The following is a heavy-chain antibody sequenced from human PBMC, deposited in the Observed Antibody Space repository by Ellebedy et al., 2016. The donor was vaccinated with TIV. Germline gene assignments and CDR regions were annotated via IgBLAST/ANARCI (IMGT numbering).Heavy chain of an antibody. CDR1: GFTFTRYG. CDR2: ISGYSGNT. V-gene: IGHV1-18*04. CDR3: ARGSGPKWLDP. Sequence: AASVKVSCKASGFTFTRYGINWARQAPGQGLEWRGWISGYSGNTDYAQKFQGKVTMTTDTGTNTCYMELTSLTSDDTAVYYSARGSGPKWLDPWGQGTLVTVSS. J-gene: IGHJ5*01. D-gene: IGHD6-19*01.